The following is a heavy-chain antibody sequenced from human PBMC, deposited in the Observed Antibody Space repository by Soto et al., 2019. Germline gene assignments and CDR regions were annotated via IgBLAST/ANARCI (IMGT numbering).Heavy chain of an antibody. J-gene: IGHJ4*02. CDR1: GYSISSGYY. Sequence: PSETLSLTCAVSGYSISSGYYWGWIRQPPGKGLEWIGSIYHSGSTYYNPSLKSRVTISVDTSKNQFSLKLSSVTAADTAVYYCHCYDSSGYHRSPFDYWGQGTLVTVSS. D-gene: IGHD3-22*01. CDR3: HCYDSSGYHRSPFDY. V-gene: IGHV4-38-2*01. CDR2: IYHSGST.